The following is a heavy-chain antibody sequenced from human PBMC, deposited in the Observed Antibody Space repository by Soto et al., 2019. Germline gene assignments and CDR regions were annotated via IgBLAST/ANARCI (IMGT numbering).Heavy chain of an antibody. V-gene: IGHV1-69*13. J-gene: IGHJ6*02. CDR2: IIPIFGTA. CDR3: AREEVTMVRGGYYYGMDV. Sequence: GASVKVSCKASGGTFSSYAISWVRQAPGQGLEWMGGIIPIFGTANYAQKFQGRVTITADESTSTAYMELSSLRSEDTAVYYCAREEVTMVRGGYYYGMDVWGQGTTVTVSS. CDR1: GGTFSSYA. D-gene: IGHD3-10*01.